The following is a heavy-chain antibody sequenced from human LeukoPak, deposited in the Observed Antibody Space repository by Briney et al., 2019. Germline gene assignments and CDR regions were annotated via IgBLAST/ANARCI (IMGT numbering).Heavy chain of an antibody. CDR3: AKDTTIDFWSGQNAFDI. CDR1: GFTFSSYG. J-gene: IGHJ3*02. D-gene: IGHD3-3*01. Sequence: SGGSLRLSCAASGFTFSSYGMHWVRQAPGKGLEWVAVMSYDGSNKYYADSVKGRFTISRDNSKNTLYLQMNSLRAEDTAVYYCAKDTTIDFWSGQNAFDIWGQGTMVTVSS. V-gene: IGHV3-30*18. CDR2: MSYDGSNK.